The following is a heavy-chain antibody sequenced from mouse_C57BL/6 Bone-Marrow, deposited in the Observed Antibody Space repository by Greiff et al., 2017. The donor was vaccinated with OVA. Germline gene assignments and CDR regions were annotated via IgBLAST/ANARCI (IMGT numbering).Heavy chain of an antibody. V-gene: IGHV5-6*01. CDR2: ISSGGSYT. D-gene: IGHD1-3*01. J-gene: IGHJ4*01. Sequence: EVKVVESGGDLVKPGGSLKLSCAASGFTFSSYGMSWVRQTPDKRLEWVATISSGGSYTYYPDSVKGRFTISRDNAKNTLYLQMSSLKSEDTAMDYCARHPQLAMDYWGQGTSVTVSS. CDR3: ARHPQLAMDY. CDR1: GFTFSSYG.